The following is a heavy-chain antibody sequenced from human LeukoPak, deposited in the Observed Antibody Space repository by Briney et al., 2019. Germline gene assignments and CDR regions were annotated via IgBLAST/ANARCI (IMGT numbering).Heavy chain of an antibody. V-gene: IGHV4-34*01. CDR3: GRGRGDYVWGSYRYTHYFDC. CDR1: GGSFSGYY. CDR2: INHSGST. D-gene: IGHD3-16*02. J-gene: IGHJ4*02. Sequence: SETLSLTCAVYGGSFSGYYWSWIRQPPGKGLEWLGEINHSGSTNYNPSLKSRVTLSVDTSKNQFSLKLSSVTAADTAVYYCGRGRGDYVWGSYRYTHYFDCWGQGTLVTVS.